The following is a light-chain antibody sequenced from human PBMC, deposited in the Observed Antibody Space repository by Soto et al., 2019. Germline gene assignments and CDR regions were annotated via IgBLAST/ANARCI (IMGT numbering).Light chain of an antibody. CDR3: SLSTTSSTPSYV. Sequence: QSVLTQPASVSGSPGQSITISCTGTSFDVDDYNSVSWYQQPPGKAPKLIIYEVNNRPSGVSNRFSGSNSDNTASLTISGLQAEDEADYYCSLSTTSSTPSYVFGNGTRSPS. CDR2: EVN. CDR1: SFDVDDYNS. J-gene: IGLJ1*01. V-gene: IGLV2-14*01.